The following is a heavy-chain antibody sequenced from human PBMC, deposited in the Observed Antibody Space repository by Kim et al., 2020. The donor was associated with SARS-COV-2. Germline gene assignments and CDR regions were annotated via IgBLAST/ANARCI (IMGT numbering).Heavy chain of an antibody. CDR3: AKAQYDSSGYYYFHAFDI. J-gene: IGHJ3*02. D-gene: IGHD3-22*01. Sequence: KGRFTISRDNSKSTLYLQMNSLRAEDTAVYYCAKAQYDSSGYYYFHAFDIWGQGTMVTVSS. V-gene: IGHV3-23*01.